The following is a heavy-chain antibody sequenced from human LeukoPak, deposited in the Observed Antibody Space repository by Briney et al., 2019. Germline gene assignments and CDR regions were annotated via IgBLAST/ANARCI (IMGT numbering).Heavy chain of an antibody. V-gene: IGHV3-48*04. CDR3: ARDRAEGRIAAAWFY. CDR2: ISSSSTI. Sequence: GGSLRLSCAASGFTFSSYSMNWVRQAPGKGLEWVSYISSSSTIYYADSVKGRFTISRDNAKNSLYLQMNSLRAEDTAVYYCARDRAEGRIAAAWFYWGQGTLVTVSS. J-gene: IGHJ4*02. D-gene: IGHD6-13*01. CDR1: GFTFSSYS.